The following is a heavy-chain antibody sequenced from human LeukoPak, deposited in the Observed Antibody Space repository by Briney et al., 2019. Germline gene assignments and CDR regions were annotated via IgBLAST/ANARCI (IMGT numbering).Heavy chain of an antibody. V-gene: IGHV3-23*01. CDR1: ASSLSSNA. Sequence: GPSLTLSCAAPASSLSSNAMGWARQAPGKGLGWVSAIMGRGGSTNYPASVKGRSTISRDSSKNTLYLQMNSLRAEDTAVYYCAKGLFPGSITIFGEHRYYYYCMDVWGQGTTVTVSS. D-gene: IGHD3-3*01. CDR2: IMGRGGST. CDR3: AKGLFPGSITIFGEHRYYYYCMDV. J-gene: IGHJ6*02.